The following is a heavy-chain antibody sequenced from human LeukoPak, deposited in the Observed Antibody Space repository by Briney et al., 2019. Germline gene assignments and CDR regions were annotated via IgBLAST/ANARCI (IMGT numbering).Heavy chain of an antibody. CDR2: ISAYNGNT. CDR3: AREGRDGYINY. J-gene: IGHJ4*02. Sequence: ASVKVSCKASGYTFTSYGISWVRQAPGQGLEWMGWISAYNGNTNYAQKLQGSVTITADKSTSTAYMELSSLRSEDTAVYYCAREGRDGYINYWGQGTLVTVSS. D-gene: IGHD5-24*01. CDR1: GYTFTSYG. V-gene: IGHV1-18*01.